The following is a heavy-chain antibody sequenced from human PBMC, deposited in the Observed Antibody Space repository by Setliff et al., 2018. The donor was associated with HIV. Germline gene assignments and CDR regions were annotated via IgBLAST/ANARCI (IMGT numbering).Heavy chain of an antibody. J-gene: IGHJ4*02. D-gene: IGHD3-22*01. Sequence: SETLSLTCAVSGGSISSNNWGSWVRQPPGNGLEGIGEIYHGGSTNYNSSRKSRVTISVDKSKNQFSLKLSSVTAADTAVYYCARSSTPDSSAYYPDYWGQGTLVTVSS. CDR1: GGSISSNNW. CDR3: ARSSTPDSSAYYPDY. V-gene: IGHV4-4*02. CDR2: IYHGGST.